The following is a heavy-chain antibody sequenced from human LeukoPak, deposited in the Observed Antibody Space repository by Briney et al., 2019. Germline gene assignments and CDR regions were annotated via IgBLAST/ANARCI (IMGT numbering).Heavy chain of an antibody. CDR3: ARGKPPMVVGIAAAAPTEEAAGDY. Sequence: GGSLRLSCAASGFTFSSYAMSWVRQAPGKGLEWVSAISGSGGSTYYADSVKGRFTISRDNSKNTLYLQMNSLRAEDTAVYYCARGKPPMVVGIAAAAPTEEAAGDYWGQGTLVTVSS. V-gene: IGHV3-23*01. CDR2: ISGSGGST. CDR1: GFTFSSYA. J-gene: IGHJ4*02. D-gene: IGHD6-13*01.